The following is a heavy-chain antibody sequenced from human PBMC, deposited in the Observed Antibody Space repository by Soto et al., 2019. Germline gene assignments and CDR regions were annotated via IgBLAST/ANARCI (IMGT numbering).Heavy chain of an antibody. CDR3: ARGITIFGVVPSYGMDV. J-gene: IGHJ6*02. D-gene: IGHD3-3*01. Sequence: SQTLSLTCAISGDSVSINSAAWNLIRQSPSRGLEWLGRTYYRSKWYNDYAVSVKSRITINPDTSKNQFSLQLNPVTPEDTAVYYCARGITIFGVVPSYGMDVWGQGTTVTVSS. CDR2: TYYRSKWYN. CDR1: GDSVSINSAA. V-gene: IGHV6-1*01.